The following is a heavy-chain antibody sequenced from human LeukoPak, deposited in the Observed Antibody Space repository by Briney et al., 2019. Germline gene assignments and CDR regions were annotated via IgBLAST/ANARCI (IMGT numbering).Heavy chain of an antibody. CDR3: ARARGGYDFDY. D-gene: IGHD5-12*01. J-gene: IGHJ4*02. CDR1: RFTFSSYW. V-gene: IGHV3-7*03. Sequence: GGSLRLSCAASRFTFSSYWMSWVRQAPGKGLEWVANIKQDGSEKYYVDSVKGRFTISRDNAKNSLYLQLNSLRAEDTAVYYCARARGGYDFDYWGQGTLVAVSS. CDR2: IKQDGSEK.